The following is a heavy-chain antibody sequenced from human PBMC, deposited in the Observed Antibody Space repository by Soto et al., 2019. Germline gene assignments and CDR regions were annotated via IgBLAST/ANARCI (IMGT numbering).Heavy chain of an antibody. CDR2: INHSGST. D-gene: IGHD4-4*01. Sequence: LSLTCAVYGGSFSGYYWSWIRQPPGKGLEWIGEINHSGSTNYNPSLKSRVTISVDTSKNQFSLKLSSVTAADTAVYYCATRGYSNYVRYFDYWGQGTLVTVSS. CDR1: GGSFSGYY. V-gene: IGHV4-34*01. J-gene: IGHJ4*02. CDR3: ATRGYSNYVRYFDY.